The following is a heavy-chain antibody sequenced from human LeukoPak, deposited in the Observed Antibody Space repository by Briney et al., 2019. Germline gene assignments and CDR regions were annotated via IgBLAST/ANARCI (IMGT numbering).Heavy chain of an antibody. V-gene: IGHV3-48*04. CDR1: GFTFSSYS. D-gene: IGHD6-13*01. CDR2: ISSSSSTI. CDR3: ARDLQQLVPGYFQH. Sequence: GGSLRLSCAASGFTFSSYSMNWVRQAPGKGLEWVSYISSSSSTIYYADSVKGRFTISRDNAKNSLYLQMNSLRAEDTAVYYCARDLQQLVPGYFQHWGQGTLVTVSS. J-gene: IGHJ1*01.